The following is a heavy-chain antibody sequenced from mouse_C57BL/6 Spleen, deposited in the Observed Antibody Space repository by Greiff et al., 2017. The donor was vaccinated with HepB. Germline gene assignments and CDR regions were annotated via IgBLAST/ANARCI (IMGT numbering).Heavy chain of an antibody. CDR3: ARSYDYGAMDY. CDR1: GFTFSSYG. D-gene: IGHD2-4*01. V-gene: IGHV5-6*01. J-gene: IGHJ4*01. Sequence: EVMLVESGGDLVKPGGSLKLSCAASGFTFSSYGMSWVRQTPDKRLEWVATISSGGSYTYYPDSVKGRFTISRDNAKNTLYLQMSSLKSEDTAMYYCARSYDYGAMDYWGQGTSVTVSS. CDR2: ISSGGSYT.